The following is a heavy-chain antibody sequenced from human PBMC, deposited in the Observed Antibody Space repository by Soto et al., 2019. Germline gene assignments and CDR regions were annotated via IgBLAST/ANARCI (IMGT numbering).Heavy chain of an antibody. CDR3: HLVKQSGYWAGFDY. V-gene: IGHV1-69*01. D-gene: IGHD1-26*01. J-gene: IGHJ4*02. CDR2: IIPIFGTA. Sequence: QVQLVQSGAEVKKPGSSVKVSCKASGGTFSSYAISWVRQAPGQGLEWMGGIIPIFGTANYAQKFQGRVTIAAAESTSTAYMELSSLRSEDTAVDYCHLVKQSGYWAGFDYWGQGTLVTVSS. CDR1: GGTFSSYA.